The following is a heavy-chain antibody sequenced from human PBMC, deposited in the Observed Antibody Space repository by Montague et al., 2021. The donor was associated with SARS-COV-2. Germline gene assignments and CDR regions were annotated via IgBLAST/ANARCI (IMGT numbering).Heavy chain of an antibody. CDR2: TYYRSKWYS. CDR1: GDSVFSHSVA. CDR3: VRYSGWFYFDF. J-gene: IGHJ4*02. D-gene: IGHD6-19*01. Sequence: CAISGDSVFSHSVASSGLTHSPSRGLEWLGRTYYRSKWYSDYAPXLRGRLTVNPDASKNEFSLELNYVTPEDTAVYYCVRYSGWFYFDFWGQGTLVTVSS. V-gene: IGHV6-1*01.